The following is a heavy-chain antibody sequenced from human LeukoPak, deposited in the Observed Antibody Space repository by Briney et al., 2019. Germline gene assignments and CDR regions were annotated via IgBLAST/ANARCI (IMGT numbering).Heavy chain of an antibody. CDR3: ASSITMVRGVIQNYYYYYMDV. CDR1: GGSFSGYY. V-gene: IGHV4-34*01. Sequence: SETLSLTCAVYGGSFSGYYWSWIRQPPGKGLEWIGEINHSGSTNYNPSLKGRVTISVDTSKNQFSLKLSSVTAADTAVYYCASSITMVRGVIQNYYYYYMDVWGKGTTVTISS. CDR2: INHSGST. J-gene: IGHJ6*03. D-gene: IGHD3-10*01.